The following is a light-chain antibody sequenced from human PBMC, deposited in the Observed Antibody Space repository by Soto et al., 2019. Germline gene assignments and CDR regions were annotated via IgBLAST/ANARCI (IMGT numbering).Light chain of an antibody. CDR1: SSDVGGYYY. Sequence: QSVLTQPASVSGSPGQSITISCTGTSSDVGGYYYVSWYQHHPGKAPKLIIYEVTNRPSGVSSRFSGSNSGNTASLIISGLQAEDEAEYYCSSYTNNNWVFGGGTKLTVL. V-gene: IGLV2-14*01. CDR3: SSYTNNNWV. J-gene: IGLJ3*02. CDR2: EVT.